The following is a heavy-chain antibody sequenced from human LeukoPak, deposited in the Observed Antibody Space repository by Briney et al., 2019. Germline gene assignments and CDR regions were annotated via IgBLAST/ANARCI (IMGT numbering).Heavy chain of an antibody. Sequence: ASVKVSCKASGYTFTGYYMHWVRQAPGQGLEWMGWINTNSGGTNYAQKFQGRVTMTRDTSISTAYMELSRLRSDDTAVYYCASLLWFGESLGGDAFDIWGQGTMVTVSS. CDR2: INTNSGGT. CDR3: ASLLWFGESLGGDAFDI. V-gene: IGHV1-2*02. J-gene: IGHJ3*02. CDR1: GYTFTGYY. D-gene: IGHD3-10*01.